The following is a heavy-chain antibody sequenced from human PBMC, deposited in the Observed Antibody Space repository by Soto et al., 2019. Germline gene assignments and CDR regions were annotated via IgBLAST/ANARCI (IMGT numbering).Heavy chain of an antibody. CDR1: GGSISSGCYS. V-gene: IGHV4-61*01. CDR3: AADVGGYIYGLARH. CDR2: IYYIGST. J-gene: IGHJ4*02. D-gene: IGHD4-17*01. Sequence: SETLSLTCAVSGGSISSGCYSWSWIRQPPGKGLEWIGYIYYIGSTNYNPSLKSRVTISVDTSKSQFSLKLRSVTAADTAVYYCAADVGGYIYGLARHWGPGTLVTVSS.